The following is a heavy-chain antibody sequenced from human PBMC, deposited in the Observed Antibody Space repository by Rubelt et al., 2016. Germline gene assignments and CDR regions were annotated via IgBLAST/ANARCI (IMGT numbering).Heavy chain of an antibody. Sequence: QVQLQESGPGLVKPSETLSLTCTVSGGSISSYYWSWIRQPPGKGLEWIGEINHSGSTNYNPSLKSRVTISVDTSKNQFSLKLSSVTAADTAVYYCARGRDYWGQGTLVTVSS. CDR3: ARGRDY. CDR2: INHSGST. J-gene: IGHJ4*02. V-gene: IGHV4-59*12. CDR1: GGSISSYY.